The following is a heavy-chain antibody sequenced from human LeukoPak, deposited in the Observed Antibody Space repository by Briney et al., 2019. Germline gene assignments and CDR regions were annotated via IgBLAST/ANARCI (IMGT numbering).Heavy chain of an antibody. CDR1: GFTFSSYS. D-gene: IGHD7-27*01. J-gene: IGHJ4*02. Sequence: GGSLRLSCAASGFTFSSYSLNWVRQAPGKGLEWVSSISISSNYIYYADSVKGRFTISRDNAKNSLYLQMNSLRAEDTAVYYCAALLGGPHPGYWGQGTLVTVSS. CDR3: AALLGGPHPGY. CDR2: ISISSNYI. V-gene: IGHV3-21*01.